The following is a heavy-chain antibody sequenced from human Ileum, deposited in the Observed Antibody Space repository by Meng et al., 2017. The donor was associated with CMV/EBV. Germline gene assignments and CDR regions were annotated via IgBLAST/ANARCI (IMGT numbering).Heavy chain of an antibody. Sequence: GGSLRLSCAGSGFILRSYAMTWVRQAPGKGLEWVSTITGSGDSSDYADSVKGRFTMSRDNTQNALYLQMDSLRVEGTAIYYWASRPGVVEWSLEAAYFHYWGQGALVTVSS. D-gene: IGHD3-3*01. CDR1: GFILRSYA. CDR2: ITGSGDSS. J-gene: IGHJ4*02. V-gene: IGHV3-23*01. CDR3: ASRPGVVEWSLEAAYFHY.